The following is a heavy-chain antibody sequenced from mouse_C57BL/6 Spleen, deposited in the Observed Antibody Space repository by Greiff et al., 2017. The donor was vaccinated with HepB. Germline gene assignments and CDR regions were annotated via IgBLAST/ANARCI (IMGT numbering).Heavy chain of an antibody. V-gene: IGHV1-62-2*01. J-gene: IGHJ1*03. CDR2: FYPGSGSI. CDR3: ARHDPLYSNCGGWYFDV. Sequence: QVQLQQSGAELVKPGASVKLSCKASGYTFTEYTIHWVKQRSGQGLEWIGWFYPGSGSIKYNEKFKDKATLTAYKSSSTVYMELSRLTSEDSAVYFCARHDPLYSNCGGWYFDVWGTGTTVTVSS. D-gene: IGHD2-5*01. CDR1: GYTFTEYT.